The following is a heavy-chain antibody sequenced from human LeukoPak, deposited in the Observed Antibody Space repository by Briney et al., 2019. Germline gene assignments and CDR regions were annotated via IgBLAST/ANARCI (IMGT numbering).Heavy chain of an antibody. J-gene: IGHJ4*02. CDR1: GGTFSSYA. V-gene: IGHV1-69*05. D-gene: IGHD3-16*01. CDR3: ATVFGGVSPHFDY. CDR2: IIPIFGTA. Sequence: ASVKVSCKASGGTFSSYAISWVRQAPGQGLEWMGRIIPIFGTANYAQKFQGRVTITTDESTSTAYMELSSLRSEDTAVYYCATVFGGVSPHFDYWGQGTLVTVSS.